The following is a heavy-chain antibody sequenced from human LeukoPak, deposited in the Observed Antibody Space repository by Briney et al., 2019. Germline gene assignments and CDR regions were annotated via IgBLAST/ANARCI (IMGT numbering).Heavy chain of an antibody. CDR1: GYTLTELS. CDR2: FDPEDGET. CDR3: ARAGNYDFWSTQISNWFDP. Sequence: ASVKVSCKVSGYTLTELSMHWVRQAPGKGLEWMGGFDPEDGETIYAQKFQGRVTMTEDTSTDTAYMELSSLRSEGTAVYYCARAGNYDFWSTQISNWFDPWGQGTLVTVSS. V-gene: IGHV1-24*01. J-gene: IGHJ5*02. D-gene: IGHD3-3*01.